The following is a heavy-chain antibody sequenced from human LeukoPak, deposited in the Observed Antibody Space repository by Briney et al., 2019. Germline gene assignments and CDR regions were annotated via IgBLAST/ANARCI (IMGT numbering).Heavy chain of an antibody. CDR3: TRSWAV. J-gene: IGHJ4*02. CDR2: IRSKAYGGTT. Sequence: GGSLRLSCAASGFTVSSNYMSWVRQAPGKGLEWVGFIRSKAYGGTTEYAASVKGRFTISRDDSKSIAYLQMNSLKTEDTAVYYCTRSWAVWGQGTLVTVSS. V-gene: IGHV3-49*04. CDR1: GFTVSSNY. D-gene: IGHD3-16*01.